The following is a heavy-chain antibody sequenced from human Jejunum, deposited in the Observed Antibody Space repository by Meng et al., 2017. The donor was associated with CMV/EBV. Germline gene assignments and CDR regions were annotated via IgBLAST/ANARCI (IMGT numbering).Heavy chain of an antibody. CDR2: SYSAGMT. CDR3: ATEVAVRNYFSYGMDV. D-gene: IGHD3-10*01. J-gene: IGHJ6*02. Sequence: GFTVNSKFRTWGRQAPGKALEWVAVSYSAGMTYYADSVKSRFTISRDNSKNTMYLQMNGLRLEDTAMYYCATEVAVRNYFSYGMDVWGQGTAVTVSS. CDR1: GFTVNSKF. V-gene: IGHV3-66*02.